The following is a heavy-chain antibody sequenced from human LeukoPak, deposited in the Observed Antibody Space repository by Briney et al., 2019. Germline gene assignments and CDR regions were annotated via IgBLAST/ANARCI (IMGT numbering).Heavy chain of an antibody. V-gene: IGHV5-10-1*01. CDR1: GYSFTNYG. D-gene: IGHD3-22*01. J-gene: IGHJ4*02. CDR3: ARQLDYYDKRHY. CDR2: VDPSDSYS. Sequence: PGESLKISFKGSGYSFTNYGISWVRQMPGKGLEWMGRVDPSDSYSNYGPSFQGHVTISADRSISTAYLQWRSLKASDTAMYYCARQLDYYDKRHYGGQGTLVTVAS.